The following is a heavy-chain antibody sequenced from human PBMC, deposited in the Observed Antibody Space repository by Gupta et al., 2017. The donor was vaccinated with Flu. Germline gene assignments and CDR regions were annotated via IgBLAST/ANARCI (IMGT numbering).Heavy chain of an antibody. D-gene: IGHD6-19*01. CDR2: IDPSDSYT. CDR1: GYSFTSYW. J-gene: IGHJ6*02. V-gene: IGHV5-10-1*01. Sequence: EVQLVQSGAEVKKPGESLRISCKGSGYSFTSYWISWVRQMPGKGLEWMGRIDPSDSYTNYSPSFQGHVTISADKSISTAYLQWSSLKASDTAMYYCARRSAGFHYYYYDGMDVWGQGTTVTVSS. CDR3: ARRSAGFHYYYYDGMDV.